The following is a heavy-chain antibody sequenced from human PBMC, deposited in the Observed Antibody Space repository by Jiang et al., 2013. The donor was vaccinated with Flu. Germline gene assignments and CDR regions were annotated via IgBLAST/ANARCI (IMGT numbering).Heavy chain of an antibody. CDR3: ARLSHRPPDWYFGL. J-gene: IGHJ2*01. Sequence: GSGLVKPSETLSLTCTVSGGSISSYYWSWIRQPPGKGLEWIGHIYYTGSPNYNPSLKSRITMSVDTPKNQFSLKLNSVTPDDTAVYYCARLSHRPPDWYFGLWGRGTLVTVSS. CDR2: IYYTGSP. V-gene: IGHV4-59*01. CDR1: GGSISSYY.